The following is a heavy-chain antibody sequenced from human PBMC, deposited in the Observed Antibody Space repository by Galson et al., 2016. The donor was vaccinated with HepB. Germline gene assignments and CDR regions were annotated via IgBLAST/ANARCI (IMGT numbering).Heavy chain of an antibody. CDR2: IIPMLDTT. CDR1: GGTFSTYA. CDR3: ARDGYSSGWDRDGY. Sequence: SVKVSCKASGGTFSTYAINWVRQAPGQGLEWMGGIIPMLDTTNYAQKFQGGLTITADESTRTAFMDLSSLRSEDTAMYYCARDGYSSGWDRDGYWGQGTPVTVSS. V-gene: IGHV1-69*13. J-gene: IGHJ4*02. D-gene: IGHD6-19*01.